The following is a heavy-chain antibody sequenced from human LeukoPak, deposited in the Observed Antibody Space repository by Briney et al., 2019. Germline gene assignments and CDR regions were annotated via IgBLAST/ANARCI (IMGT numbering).Heavy chain of an antibody. CDR2: IYYSETT. Sequence: SETLSLTCTVSGGSISSGSYYWGWIRQPPGKGLEWIGSIYYSETTYYNPSLKSRVTISVDTSKNQFSLKLSSVTAADTALYYCAKHYMGSSYNHGLGCWGQGTLVTVSS. CDR1: GGSISSGSYY. J-gene: IGHJ4*02. V-gene: IGHV4-39*01. D-gene: IGHD3-10*01. CDR3: AKHYMGSSYNHGLGC.